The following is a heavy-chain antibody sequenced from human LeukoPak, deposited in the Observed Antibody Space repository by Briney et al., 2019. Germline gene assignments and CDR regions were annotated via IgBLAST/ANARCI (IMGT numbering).Heavy chain of an antibody. CDR2: IYYSGST. CDR3: ARGPWRVATTDAFGI. J-gene: IGHJ3*02. Sequence: SETLSLTCTVSGGSISSSSYYWGWIRQPPGKGLEWIGSIYYSGSTYYNPSLKSRVTISVDTSKNQFSLKLSSVTAADTAVYYCARGPWRVATTDAFGIWGQGTMVTVSS. D-gene: IGHD1-26*01. CDR1: GGSISSSSYY. V-gene: IGHV4-39*07.